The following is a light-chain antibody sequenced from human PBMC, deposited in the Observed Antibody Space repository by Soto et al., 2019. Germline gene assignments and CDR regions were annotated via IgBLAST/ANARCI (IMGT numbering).Light chain of an antibody. J-gene: IGLJ3*02. CDR1: NSHIGTGYD. CDR2: ANN. Sequence: QLVLTQAPSVSGAPGQRVTISCTTNNSHIGTGYDVYWYQQIPGTAPKLLIYANNNRPSGVPDRFSGSKSGTSASLAITGLQAEDEADYYCQSYDSSLSVWVFGGGTKLTVL. CDR3: QSYDSSLSVWV. V-gene: IGLV1-40*01.